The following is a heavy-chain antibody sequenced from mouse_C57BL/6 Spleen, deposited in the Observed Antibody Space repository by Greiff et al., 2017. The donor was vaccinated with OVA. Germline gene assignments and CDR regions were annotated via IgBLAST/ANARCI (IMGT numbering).Heavy chain of an antibody. CDR3: ARIYYDGDYAMDY. V-gene: IGHV8-6*01. Sequence: QVTLKVSGPGLLQPSQTLSLTCSFSGFSLSTFGMGVSWIRQPSGKDLAWLAHIYWDDDKHYHPSLKSPLRISKDTSNIQVVLKSTTVDTVDTATYYCARIYYDGDYAMDYWGQGTSVTVSA. CDR2: IYWDDDK. D-gene: IGHD2-4*01. J-gene: IGHJ4*01. CDR1: GFSLSTFGMG.